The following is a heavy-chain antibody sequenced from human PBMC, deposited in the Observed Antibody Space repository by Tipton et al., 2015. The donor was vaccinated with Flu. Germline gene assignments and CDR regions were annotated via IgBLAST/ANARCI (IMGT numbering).Heavy chain of an antibody. Sequence: GSLRLSCAASGFTFSNYWMTWVRQAPGKGLEWVANIKEDGSEIYYVDSVRGRFAISRDNAKNSLYLQMNSLRAEDTAVYYCARGMHVWGKGTTVTVSS. CDR3: ARGMHV. J-gene: IGHJ6*04. CDR2: IKEDGSEI. V-gene: IGHV3-7*03. CDR1: GFTFSNYW.